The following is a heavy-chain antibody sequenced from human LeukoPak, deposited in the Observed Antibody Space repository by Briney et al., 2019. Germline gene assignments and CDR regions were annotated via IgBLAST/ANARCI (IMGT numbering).Heavy chain of an antibody. CDR1: GGSISSYY. J-gene: IGHJ4*02. V-gene: IGHV4-4*07. CDR2: IYTSGST. CDR3: ARDIGDFWSGYYLD. D-gene: IGHD3-3*01. Sequence: SETLSLTCTVSGGSISSYYWSWIRQPAGKGLEWIGRIYTSGSTNYNPSLKSRVTMSVDTSKNQFSLKLSSVTAADTAVYYCARDIGDFWSGYYLDWGQGTLVTVSS.